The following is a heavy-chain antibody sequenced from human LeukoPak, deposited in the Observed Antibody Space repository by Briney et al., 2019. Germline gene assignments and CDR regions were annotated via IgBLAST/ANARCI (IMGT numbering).Heavy chain of an antibody. CDR3: ARDNYDSSGYYAWFDP. CDR2: IYTSGST. V-gene: IGHV4-4*07. CDR1: GGSISSYY. D-gene: IGHD3-22*01. J-gene: IGHJ5*02. Sequence: SETLSLTCTVSGGSISSYYWSWIRQPAGKVLEWIGRIYTSGSTNYNPSLKSRVTMSVDTSKNQFSLKLSSVTAADTAVYYCARDNYDSSGYYAWFDPWGQGTLVTVSS.